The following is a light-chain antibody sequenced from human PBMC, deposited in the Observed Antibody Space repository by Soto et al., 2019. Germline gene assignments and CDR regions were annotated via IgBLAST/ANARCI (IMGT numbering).Light chain of an antibody. CDR2: DAS. J-gene: IGKJ5*01. CDR3: QQRSNWQIT. Sequence: EIVLTQSPATLSSFPGDRVTLSCRASQSVSSYLAWYQQKPGQAPRLLIYDASSRATGIPARFSGSGSGTDFTLTISSLEPEDFAVYYCQQRSNWQITFGQGTRLEI. CDR1: QSVSSY. V-gene: IGKV3-11*01.